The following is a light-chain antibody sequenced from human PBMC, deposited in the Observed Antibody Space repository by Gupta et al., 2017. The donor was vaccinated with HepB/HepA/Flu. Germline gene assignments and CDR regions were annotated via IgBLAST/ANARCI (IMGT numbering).Light chain of an antibody. J-gene: IGKJ1*01. Sequence: EIVLTQSPGTLSLSPGERATLSCRASQSVRSSYLAWYQQKPGQAPRLLIYGASSRATGIPDRISGSGSGTDFTLTISRLEPEDFAVYYCQQYGSSLWTFGQGTKVEIK. CDR3: QQYGSSLWT. V-gene: IGKV3-20*01. CDR2: GAS. CDR1: QSVRSSY.